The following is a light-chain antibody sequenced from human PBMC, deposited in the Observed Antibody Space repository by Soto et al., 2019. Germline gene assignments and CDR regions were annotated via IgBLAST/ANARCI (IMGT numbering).Light chain of an antibody. CDR1: SSDVGAYNY. CDR2: DVS. J-gene: IGLJ1*01. V-gene: IGLV2-14*01. Sequence: QSVLTQPASVSGSPGQSIAISCTGTSSDVGAYNYVSWYQQHPGKAPKLMIYDVSNRPSGVSDRFSGSKSGNTAPLTISGLQAEDEADYYCSSYTSSSTYVFGTGTKVTVL. CDR3: SSYTSSSTYV.